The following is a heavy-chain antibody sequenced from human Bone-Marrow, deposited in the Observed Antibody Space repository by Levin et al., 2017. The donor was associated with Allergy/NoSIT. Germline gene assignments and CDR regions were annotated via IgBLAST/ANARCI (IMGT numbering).Heavy chain of an antibody. CDR2: INPNSGGT. CDR3: ARGRPQGYSSGWYFDY. J-gene: IGHJ4*02. CDR1: GYTFTGYY. D-gene: IGHD6-19*01. V-gene: IGHV1-2*02. Sequence: ASVKVSCKASGYTFTGYYMHWVRQAPGQGLEWMGWINPNSGGTNYAQKFQGRVTMTRDTSISTAYMELSRLRSDDTAVYYCARGRPQGYSSGWYFDYWGQGTLVTVSS.